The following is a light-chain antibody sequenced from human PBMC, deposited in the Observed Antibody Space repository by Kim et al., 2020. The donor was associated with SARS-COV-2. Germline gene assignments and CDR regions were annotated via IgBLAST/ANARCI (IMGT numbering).Light chain of an antibody. CDR2: GAS. V-gene: IGKV1-6*01. CDR3: RVDDNYPLT. J-gene: IGKJ4*01. CDR1: QAIKND. Sequence: ASVGDRVTITCRASQAIKNDLGWYQQKPGKAPKLLIFGASSLQRGVPSRFSGSGYGTDFTLTISSLQPEDFATYYCRVDDNYPLTFGGGTKVEVK.